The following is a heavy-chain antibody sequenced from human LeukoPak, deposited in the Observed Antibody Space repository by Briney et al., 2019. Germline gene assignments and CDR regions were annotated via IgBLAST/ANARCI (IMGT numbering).Heavy chain of an antibody. CDR2: IYHSGST. CDR1: GYSIRSGYY. D-gene: IGHD6-6*01. Sequence: SETLSLTCAVSGYSIRSGYYWGWIRQSPGKGLEWIGSIYHSGSTYYNPSLKSRVTISVDTSKNEFSLKLGSVTAADTAVYYCVREIAARAFDYWGQGTLVTVSS. V-gene: IGHV4-38-2*02. CDR3: VREIAARAFDY. J-gene: IGHJ4*02.